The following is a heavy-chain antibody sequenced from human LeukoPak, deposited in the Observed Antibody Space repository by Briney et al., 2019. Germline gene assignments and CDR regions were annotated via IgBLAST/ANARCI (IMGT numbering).Heavy chain of an antibody. CDR1: GGSISSYY. V-gene: IGHV4-4*07. Sequence: SETLSLTCTVSGGSISSYYWSWIRQPAGKGLEWIGRIYTSGSTNYNPSLKSQVTMSVDTSKNQFSLKLSSVTAADTAVYYCARDLPYYYDSSGYYSSDAFDIWGQGTMVTVSS. CDR2: IYTSGST. CDR3: ARDLPYYYDSSGYYSSDAFDI. J-gene: IGHJ3*02. D-gene: IGHD3-22*01.